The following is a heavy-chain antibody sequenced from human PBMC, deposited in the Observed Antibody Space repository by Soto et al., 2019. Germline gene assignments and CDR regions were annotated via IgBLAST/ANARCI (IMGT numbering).Heavy chain of an antibody. CDR1: GFPFSSYG. CDR2: IWYDGSNK. V-gene: IGHV3-33*01. Sequence: QVQLVESGGGVVQPGRSLRLSCAASGFPFSSYGMHWVRQAPGKGLDWVAVIWYDGSNKDYAESVQGRFTISRDNSKNTLYLQMNSLRADDTAVYYCASSINWGQGTLVTVSS. J-gene: IGHJ4*02. CDR3: ASSIN.